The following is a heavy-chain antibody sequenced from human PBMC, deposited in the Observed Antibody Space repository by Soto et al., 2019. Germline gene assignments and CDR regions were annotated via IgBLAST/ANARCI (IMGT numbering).Heavy chain of an antibody. D-gene: IGHD3-22*01. Sequence: QVQLVESGGGVVQPGRSLRLSCAASGFSFSNYAMHWVRQAPGMGLEWVAVISYDGTNKYYADSVKGRFTIARGNSKNTLYLQMNSLRAEDTAVYYSARDQTYYYDSSSPYYYGMDFWGQGTAVTVSS. J-gene: IGHJ6*02. CDR3: ARDQTYYYDSSSPYYYGMDF. V-gene: IGHV3-30-3*01. CDR1: GFSFSNYA. CDR2: ISYDGTNK.